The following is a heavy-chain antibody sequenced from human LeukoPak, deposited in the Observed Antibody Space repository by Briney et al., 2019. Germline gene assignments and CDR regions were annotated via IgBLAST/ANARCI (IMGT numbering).Heavy chain of an antibody. CDR3: ARLVRIVVVPAAIRYYYYGMDV. CDR1: GGSFSGYY. CDR2: INHSGST. D-gene: IGHD2-2*02. Sequence: SETLSLTCAVYGGSFSGYYWSWIRQPPGKGLEWIGEINHSGSTNYNPSLKSRLTISVDTSKNQFSLKLSSVTAADTAVYYCARLVRIVVVPAAIRYYYYGMDVWGQGTTVTVSS. V-gene: IGHV4-34*01. J-gene: IGHJ6*02.